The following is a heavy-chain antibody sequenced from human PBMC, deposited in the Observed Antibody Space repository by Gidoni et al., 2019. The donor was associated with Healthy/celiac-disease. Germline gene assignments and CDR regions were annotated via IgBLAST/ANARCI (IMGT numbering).Heavy chain of an antibody. CDR2: IWYDGSNK. CDR3: ARDPLDY. J-gene: IGHJ4*02. V-gene: IGHV3-33*01. Sequence: GKGLEWVAVIWYDGSNKYYADAVKGRFTISRDNSKNTLYLQMNSLRAEDTAVYYCARDPLDYWGQGTLVTVS.